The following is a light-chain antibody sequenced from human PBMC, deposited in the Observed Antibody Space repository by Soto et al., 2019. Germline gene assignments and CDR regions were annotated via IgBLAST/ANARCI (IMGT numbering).Light chain of an antibody. CDR1: QSVGSN. CDR3: QQFNIWPHMLS. J-gene: IGKJ4*01. V-gene: IGKV3-15*01. CDR2: DAS. Sequence: IVVTQSPATLSVSPGERVTLSCRASQSVGSNLAWYQQRPGQAPRLLIYDASTRATGIPDRFSSSGSGTEFTLTISSLQSEDFAVYYCQQFNIWPHMLSFGGGTKLEMK.